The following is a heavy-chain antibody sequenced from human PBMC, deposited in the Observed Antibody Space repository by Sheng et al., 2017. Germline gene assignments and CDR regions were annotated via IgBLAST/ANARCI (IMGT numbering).Heavy chain of an antibody. D-gene: IGHD5-18*01. V-gene: IGHV3-30*18. CDR3: AKAYVDTAMDDDY. CDR1: GFTFSSYG. CDR2: ISYDGSNK. J-gene: IGHJ4*02. Sequence: QVQLVESGGGVVQPGRSLRLSCAASGFTFSSYGMHWVRQAPGKGLEWVAVISYDGSNKYYADSVKGRFTISRDNSKNTLYLQMNSLRAEDTAVYYCAKAYVDTAMDDDYWGQGTLVTVSS.